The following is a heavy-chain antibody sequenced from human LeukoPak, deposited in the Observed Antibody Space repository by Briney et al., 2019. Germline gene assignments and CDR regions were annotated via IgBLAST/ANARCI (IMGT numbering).Heavy chain of an antibody. V-gene: IGHV3-23*01. CDR1: GFTFSSCA. Sequence: GGSLRLSCAASGFTFSSCAMSWVRQAPGKGLEWVSHISGSSSSTYYADSVKGRFTISRDNSKNTLYLQMNSLRAEDTAVYYCAKFQRHFEWELSYFDYWGQGTLVTVSS. J-gene: IGHJ4*02. D-gene: IGHD1-26*01. CDR3: AKFQRHFEWELSYFDY. CDR2: ISGSSSST.